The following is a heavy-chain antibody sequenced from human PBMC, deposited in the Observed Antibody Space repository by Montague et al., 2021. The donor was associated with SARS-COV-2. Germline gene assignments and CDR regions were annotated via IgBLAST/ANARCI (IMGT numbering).Heavy chain of an antibody. Sequence: TLSLTYTVSGGSISSGGYYWSWIRQHPGKGLEWIGYIYYSGSTYYNPSLKSRVTISVDTSKNQFSLKLSSVTAADTAVYYCARDRYSGYVLDAFDIWGQRTMVTVSS. J-gene: IGHJ3*02. CDR3: ARDRYSGYVLDAFDI. CDR1: GGSISSGGYY. CDR2: IYYSGST. V-gene: IGHV4-31*03. D-gene: IGHD5-12*01.